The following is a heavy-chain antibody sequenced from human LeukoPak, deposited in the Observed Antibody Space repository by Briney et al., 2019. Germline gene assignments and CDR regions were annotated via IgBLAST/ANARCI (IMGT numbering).Heavy chain of an antibody. CDR2: IIPIFGTA. J-gene: IGHJ3*02. CDR1: GGTFSSYA. CDR3: ARDRIVGATNAFDI. V-gene: IGHV1-69*13. Sequence: SVKVSCKASGGTFSSYAISWVRQAPGQGLEWMGGIIPIFGTANYAQKFQGRVTITADESTSTAYMELSSLRSEDTAVYYCARDRIVGATNAFDIWGQGTMVTVSS. D-gene: IGHD1-26*01.